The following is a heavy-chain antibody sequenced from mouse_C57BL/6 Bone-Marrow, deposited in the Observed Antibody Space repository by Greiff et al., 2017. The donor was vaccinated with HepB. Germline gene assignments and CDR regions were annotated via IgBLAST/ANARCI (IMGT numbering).Heavy chain of an antibody. J-gene: IGHJ3*01. CDR3: AILTEPFDY. Sequence: VKLQESGPGLVAPSQSLSITCTVSGFSLTSYGVDWVRQPPGKGLEWLGVIRGGGSTNYNTARMSRQSISKDNSKSQVFLKMNSLQTDDTAMYYCAILTEPFDYWGQGTLVTVSA. CDR2: IRGGGST. CDR1: GFSLTSYG. D-gene: IGHD4-1*01. V-gene: IGHV2-9*01.